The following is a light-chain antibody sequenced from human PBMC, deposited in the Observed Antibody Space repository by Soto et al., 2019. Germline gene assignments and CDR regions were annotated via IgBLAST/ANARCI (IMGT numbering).Light chain of an antibody. CDR1: QSVSSDY. J-gene: IGKJ4*01. Sequence: EIVLTQSPGTLSLSPGESATLSCRASQSVSSDYLAWYQQKPGQAPRLLIHGASSRATGIPDRFSGSGSGTDFTLTISRLEPEDFAVYYCQQYGSSPLTFGGGTKVEIK. CDR3: QQYGSSPLT. V-gene: IGKV3-20*01. CDR2: GAS.